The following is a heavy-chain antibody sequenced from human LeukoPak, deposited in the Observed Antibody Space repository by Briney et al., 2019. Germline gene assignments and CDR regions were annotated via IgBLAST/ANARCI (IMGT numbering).Heavy chain of an antibody. CDR2: INHSGST. J-gene: IGHJ6*03. CDR3: ASVILNYYYMDV. Sequence: SETLSLTCAVYGGSFSGYYWSWIRQPPGKGLEWIGEINHSGSTNYNPSLKSRVTISVDTSKNQSSLKLSSVTAADTAVYYCASVILNYYYMDVWGKGTTVTVSS. CDR1: GGSFSGYY. V-gene: IGHV4-34*01. D-gene: IGHD3-16*02.